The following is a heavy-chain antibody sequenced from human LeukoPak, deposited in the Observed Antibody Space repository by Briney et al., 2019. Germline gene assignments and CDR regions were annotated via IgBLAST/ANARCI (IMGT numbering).Heavy chain of an antibody. CDR2: IKPDGSET. J-gene: IGHJ4*02. Sequence: GGSLRLSCAASHFSFTTYWMSWVRQAPGKGLEWVANIKPDGSETYYVDSVKGRFTISRDNAKNSLYLQMDSLRAEDTAMYYCAREFNSFLADCSGGQCLFMSWGQGVLVTVSS. D-gene: IGHD2-15*01. CDR1: HFSFTTYW. CDR3: AREFNSFLADCSGGQCLFMS. V-gene: IGHV3-7*01.